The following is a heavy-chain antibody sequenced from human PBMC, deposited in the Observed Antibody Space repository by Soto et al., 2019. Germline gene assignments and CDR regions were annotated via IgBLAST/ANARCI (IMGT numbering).Heavy chain of an antibody. V-gene: IGHV4-30-2*06. D-gene: IGHD2-2*01. CDR3: ARDSYAMSSFALDV. CDR1: GDSISSGGFP. J-gene: IGHJ6*02. CDR2: VYRTGAT. Sequence: QLQGGGSGLGETAQTLSLTCIVSGDSISSGGFPWAWSRELTGEGLGWIGYVYRTGATSYNPSLESRASISVDTSRNQFSLKLMSVTPADSAVYFCARDSYAMSSFALDVWGRGTAVTVSS.